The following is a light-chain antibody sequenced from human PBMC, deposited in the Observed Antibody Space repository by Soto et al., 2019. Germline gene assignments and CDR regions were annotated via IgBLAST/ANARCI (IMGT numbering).Light chain of an antibody. Sequence: EIVMTQSPGTLSLSPVERATLSCMASQSVSSYLAWYQQKPGQAPRLLIYGVSTGATGIPDRFSGSGSGTDFTLTISGLEPEDFAVYFCQVYGTSSKTFGQGTKVDIK. CDR3: QVYGTSSKT. V-gene: IGKV3-20*01. J-gene: IGKJ1*01. CDR1: QSVSSY. CDR2: GVS.